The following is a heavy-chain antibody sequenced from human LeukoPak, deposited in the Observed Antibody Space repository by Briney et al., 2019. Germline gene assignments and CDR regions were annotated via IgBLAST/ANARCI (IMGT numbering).Heavy chain of an antibody. V-gene: IGHV4-59*01. D-gene: IGHD4-23*01. CDR1: GGSISSYY. Sequence: SETLSLTCTVSGGSISSYYWSWIRQPPGKGLEWIGYMYYTGSTSYNPSLKSRVTISVDTSKSQFSLKLSSVTAADTAVYYCASSTVVTSYYYYGMDVWGQGTTVTVSS. J-gene: IGHJ6*02. CDR3: ASSTVVTSYYYYGMDV. CDR2: MYYTGST.